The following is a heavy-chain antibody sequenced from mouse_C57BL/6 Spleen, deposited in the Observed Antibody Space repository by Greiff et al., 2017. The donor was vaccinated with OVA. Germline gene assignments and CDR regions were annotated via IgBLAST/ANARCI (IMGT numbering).Heavy chain of an antibody. J-gene: IGHJ2*01. D-gene: IGHD3-2*01. Sequence: VQLQQPGAELVRPGSSVKLSCKASGYTFTSYWVHWVKQRPIQGLEWIGNIDPSDSETHYNQKFKDKATLTVDKSSSTAYMQLSSLTSEDSAVYYCALDSRGYFDYWGQGTTLTVSS. CDR3: ALDSRGYFDY. CDR2: IDPSDSET. CDR1: GYTFTSYW. V-gene: IGHV1-52*01.